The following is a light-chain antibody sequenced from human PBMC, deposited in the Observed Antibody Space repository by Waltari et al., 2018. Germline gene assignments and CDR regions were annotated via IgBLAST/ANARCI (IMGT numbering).Light chain of an antibody. CDR3: SSYTSYSTPGVV. CDR2: DVN. J-gene: IGLJ2*01. CDR1: SSAVGPSNF. Sequence: QSALTQPASVSGSPGQSITIPCTGTSSAVGPSNFVPWYQHHPGKAPKLMIYDVNNRPSGVSNRFSGSKSDNTAFLTISGLQAEDEADYYCSSYTSYSTPGVVFGGGTKLTVL. V-gene: IGLV2-14*03.